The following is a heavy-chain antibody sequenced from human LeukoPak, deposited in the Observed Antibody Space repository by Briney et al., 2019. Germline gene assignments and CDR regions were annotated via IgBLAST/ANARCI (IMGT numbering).Heavy chain of an antibody. CDR3: SRGGAAAGTGGNDY. CDR1: GFTFSSYA. D-gene: IGHD6-13*01. Sequence: PGESLRLSCAASGFTFSSYAMHWVRQAPGKGLEYVSAISSNGGSTYYANSVKGRFTISRDNSKNTLYLQMGSLRAEDMAVYYCSRGGAAAGTGGNDYWGQGTLVTVSS. CDR2: ISSNGGST. J-gene: IGHJ4*02. V-gene: IGHV3-64*01.